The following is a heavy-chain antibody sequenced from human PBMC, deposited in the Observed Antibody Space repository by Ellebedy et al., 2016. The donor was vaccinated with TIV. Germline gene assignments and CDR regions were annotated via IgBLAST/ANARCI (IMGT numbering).Heavy chain of an antibody. CDR1: GYSFTSYW. Sequence: GKSLKISCKGSGYSFTSYWIGWVRQMPGKGLEWMGNIYPGDSNTAYSPSFQGQVTISADKSISSAYLQWSSLKASDTAMYYCVRGPLGYCSGGSCSADYWGQGTLVTVSS. V-gene: IGHV5-51*01. J-gene: IGHJ4*02. CDR2: IYPGDSNT. CDR3: VRGPLGYCSGGSCSADY. D-gene: IGHD2-15*01.